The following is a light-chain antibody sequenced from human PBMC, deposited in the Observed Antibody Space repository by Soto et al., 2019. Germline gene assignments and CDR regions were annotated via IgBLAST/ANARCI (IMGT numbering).Light chain of an antibody. V-gene: IGKV3-20*01. CDR2: AAS. J-gene: IGKJ1*01. CDR3: QQYGSSSTWT. CDR1: QSVSSAY. Sequence: EIVLTQSPGTLSLSPGERATLSCRASQSVSSAYLAWYQHKPGQPPTLLIYAASSRVTGIPDMFSGSGSGTDFTLTISSLEPEDFAVYYCQQYGSSSTWTFGQGTKVEIK.